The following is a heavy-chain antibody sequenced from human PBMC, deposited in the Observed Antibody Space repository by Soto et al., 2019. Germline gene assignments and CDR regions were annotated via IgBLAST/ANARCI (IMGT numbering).Heavy chain of an antibody. CDR1: GGSISSGGYY. CDR3: ARWYDYVWGNPSPLGDGIDV. Sequence: QVQLQESGPGLVKPSQTLSLTCTVSGGSISSGGYYWSWIRQHPGKGLEWIGYIYYSGSTYYNPSLKSRVTISVDTSKNQFSLKLSSVTAAETAVYYCARWYDYVWGNPSPLGDGIDVWGQGTTVTVSS. J-gene: IGHJ6*02. V-gene: IGHV4-31*03. CDR2: IYYSGST. D-gene: IGHD3-16*01.